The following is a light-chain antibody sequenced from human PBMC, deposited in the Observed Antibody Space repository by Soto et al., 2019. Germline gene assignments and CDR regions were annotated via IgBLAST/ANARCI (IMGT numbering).Light chain of an antibody. CDR1: QSVSSN. J-gene: IGKJ1*01. CDR3: QQYNNWPRT. V-gene: IGKV3-15*01. CDR2: GAS. Sequence: TVMAQSPATLSLSPGERATLSCRASQSVSSNLAWYQQKPGQAPRLLIYGASTRATGIAARFSGSGSGTEFTLTIRSLQSEDFAIYYCQQYNNWPRTFGQGTKVEIK.